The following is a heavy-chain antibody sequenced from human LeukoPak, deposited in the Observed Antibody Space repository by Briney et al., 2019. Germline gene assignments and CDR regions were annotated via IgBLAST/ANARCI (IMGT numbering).Heavy chain of an antibody. CDR2: ISSSSTYI. J-gene: IGHJ4*02. CDR1: GFTFSRYS. CDR3: AGGAVTFDY. D-gene: IGHD4-11*01. V-gene: IGHV3-21*01. Sequence: GGSLRLSFAASGFTFSRYSMNWVRQPPGKGLEWASSISSSSTYIYYANSVKGRFTISRDDAKNSLYLQMNSLRAEDTAVYYCAGGAVTFDYWGQGTLLTVSS.